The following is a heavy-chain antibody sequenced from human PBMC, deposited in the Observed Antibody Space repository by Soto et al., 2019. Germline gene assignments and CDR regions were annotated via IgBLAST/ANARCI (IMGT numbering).Heavy chain of an antibody. CDR1: GCSISSYY. V-gene: IGHV6-1*01. CDR3: ARHYYYYDGMDV. D-gene: IGHD3-10*01. J-gene: IGHJ6*02. Sequence: SETLSLTCTVCGCSISSYYWSWIRQYPSRGLEWLGRTYYRSKWYNDYAVSVKSRITINPDTSKNQFSLQLNSVTAADTAVYYCARHYYYYDGMDVWGQGTTVTVSS. CDR2: TYYRSKWYN.